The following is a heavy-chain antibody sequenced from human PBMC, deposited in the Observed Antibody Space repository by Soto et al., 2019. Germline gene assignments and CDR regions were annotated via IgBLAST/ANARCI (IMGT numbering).Heavy chain of an antibody. CDR2: ISNDGSNK. D-gene: IGHD2-15*01. Sequence: GGSLRLSCAASGFPFNNYGMNWVRQSPGKGLEWVAIISNDGSNKYYIESVRGRFTISRDNSKNMLFLQMNSLRVEDTAVYFCTKDARFDSDGSLYYSDYGMDVWGQGTTITISS. CDR3: TKDARFDSDGSLYYSDYGMDV. V-gene: IGHV3-30*18. CDR1: GFPFNNYG. J-gene: IGHJ6*02.